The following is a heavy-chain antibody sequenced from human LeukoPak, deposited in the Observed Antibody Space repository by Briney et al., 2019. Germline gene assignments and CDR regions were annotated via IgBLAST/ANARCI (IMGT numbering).Heavy chain of an antibody. V-gene: IGHV3-15*01. CDR1: GFXFSNAW. D-gene: IGHD3-16*01. CDR2: IKSKSDGGTT. Sequence: PGGSLRLSCVASGFXFSNAWINWVRQAPGEGLEWFGSIKSKSDGGTTDYAAPVKGKFTISRDDSKNTLYLQMNSLKSEDTALYYCTTGGGVYDYVSLHWGQGTLVTVSS. CDR3: TTGGGVYDYVSLH. J-gene: IGHJ1*01.